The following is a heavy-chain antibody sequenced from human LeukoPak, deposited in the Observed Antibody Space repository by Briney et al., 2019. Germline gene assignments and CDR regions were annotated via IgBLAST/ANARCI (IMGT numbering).Heavy chain of an antibody. D-gene: IGHD4-17*01. CDR2: ISTDGAIT. CDR3: ARDRTTVTLFDY. V-gene: IGHV3-74*01. Sequence: GGSLRLSCAVSGFTFTSVWMHWFRQAPRKGLVWVSRISTDGAITGYADSVKGRFTISRDNAKNTLYLQMNSLRAEDTAVYYCARDRTTVTLFDYWGQGALVTVSS. CDR1: GFTFTSVW. J-gene: IGHJ4*02.